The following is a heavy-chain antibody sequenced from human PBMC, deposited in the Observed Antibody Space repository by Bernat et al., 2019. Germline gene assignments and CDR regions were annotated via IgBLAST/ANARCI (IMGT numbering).Heavy chain of an antibody. CDR2: ISSSSSTI. CDR1: GFTFSSYS. CDR3: ASRSSGYYQFDY. D-gene: IGHD3-22*01. J-gene: IGHJ4*02. V-gene: IGHV3-48*01. Sequence: EVQLVESGGGLVQPGGSLRLSCAASGFTFSSYSMNWVRQAPGKGLEWVSYISSSSSTIYYADSVKGRFAISRDNAKTSLYLQMNSLRAEDAAVYYCASRSSGYYQFDYWGQGTLVTVSS.